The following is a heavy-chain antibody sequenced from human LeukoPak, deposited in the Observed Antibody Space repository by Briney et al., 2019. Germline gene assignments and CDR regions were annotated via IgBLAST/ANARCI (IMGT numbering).Heavy chain of an antibody. Sequence: PGGSLRLSCAASGFTFSNAWMNWVRQAPGKGLEWVGRIKNKTDGGTTDYAAPVKGRFTISRDDSKNTLYLQMNSLKTEDTAVYYCTTILFYWGQGTLVTVSS. J-gene: IGHJ4*02. CDR3: TTILFY. D-gene: IGHD2-15*01. V-gene: IGHV3-15*01. CDR2: IKNKTDGGTT. CDR1: GFTFSNAW.